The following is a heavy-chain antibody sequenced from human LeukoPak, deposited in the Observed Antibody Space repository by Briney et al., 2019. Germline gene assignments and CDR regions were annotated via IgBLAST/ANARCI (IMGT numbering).Heavy chain of an antibody. CDR2: IHTTGST. Sequence: PSETLSLTCTVSGGSISSYYWSWIRQPAGKGLEWIGRIHTTGSTNYNPSLKSRVTMSVDASKNQFSLKLSSVTAADTALYYCARDRYYYDSRGYYYAWYFDLWGRGTLVTVSS. V-gene: IGHV4-4*07. J-gene: IGHJ2*01. D-gene: IGHD3-22*01. CDR3: ARDRYYYDSRGYYYAWYFDL. CDR1: GGSISSYY.